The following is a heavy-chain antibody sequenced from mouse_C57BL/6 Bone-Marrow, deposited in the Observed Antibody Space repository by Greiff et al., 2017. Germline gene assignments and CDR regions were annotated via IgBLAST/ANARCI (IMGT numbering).Heavy chain of an antibody. J-gene: IGHJ1*03. CDR2: IDPSDSYT. CDR3: ARWGLLRRRWDCWYFDV. D-gene: IGHD1-2*01. CDR1: GYTFTSYW. Sequence: QVQLQQPGAELVMPGASVKLSCKASGYTFTSYWMHWVKQRPGQGLEWIGEIDPSDSYTNYNQKFKGKSTLTVDKSSSTAYMQLSSLTSEDSAVYYCARWGLLRRRWDCWYFDVWGTETTVTVSS. V-gene: IGHV1-69*01.